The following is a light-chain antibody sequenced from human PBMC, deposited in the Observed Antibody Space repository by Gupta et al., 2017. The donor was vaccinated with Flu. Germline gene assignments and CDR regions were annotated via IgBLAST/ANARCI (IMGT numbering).Light chain of an antibody. V-gene: IGLV1-40*01. CDR2: ANT. CDR3: QSYDTTLRTWV. Sequence: QSVLTQPPSLSGAPGQRVTISCTGSSSNLGAGYDVHWYQQVPGTSPKFLIYANTNRPSGVPDRFSGSKSGTSASLAITGLQADDEADYFCQSYDTTLRTWVFGGGTKLTVL. CDR1: SSNLGAGYD. J-gene: IGLJ3*02.